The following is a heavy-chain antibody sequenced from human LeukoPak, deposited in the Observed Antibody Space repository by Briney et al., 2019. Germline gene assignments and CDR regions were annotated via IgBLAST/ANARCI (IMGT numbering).Heavy chain of an antibody. CDR2: IYYSGST. CDR3: ARGEGVLRFDP. D-gene: IGHD1-26*01. J-gene: IGHJ5*02. Sequence: PSQTLSLTCTVSGGSISSGDYYWSWIRQPPGKGLGWIGYIYYSGSTYYNPSLKSRVTISVDTSKNQFSLKLSSVTAADTAVYYCARGEGVLRFDPWGQGTLVTVSS. CDR1: GGSISSGDYY. V-gene: IGHV4-30-4*08.